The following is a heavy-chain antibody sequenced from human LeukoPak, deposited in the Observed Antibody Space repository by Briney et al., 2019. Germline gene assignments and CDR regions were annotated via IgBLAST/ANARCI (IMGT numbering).Heavy chain of an antibody. Sequence: ASVKVSCKASGYSFSTHWMHWVRQAPGQGLEWMGIINPSGGFTSYAQKLQGRVTVTRDMSTSTVYMELSNLRSEDTAVYYCARLRYCSGGSCYDYWGQGTLVTVSS. CDR3: ARLRYCSGGSCYDY. D-gene: IGHD2-15*01. V-gene: IGHV1-46*01. CDR2: INPSGGFT. CDR1: GYSFSTHW. J-gene: IGHJ4*02.